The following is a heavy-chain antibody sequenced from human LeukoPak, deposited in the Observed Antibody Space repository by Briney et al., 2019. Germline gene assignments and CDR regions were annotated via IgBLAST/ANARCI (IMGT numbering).Heavy chain of an antibody. V-gene: IGHV3-23*01. D-gene: IGHD4-17*01. CDR3: AKGGPHDYGDYFLDY. Sequence: GGSLRLSCAASGFAFSSYGMSWVRQAPGKGLEWVSGISGNSGTTYYADSVKGRFTISRDNSKNTLYLQMNSLRAEDTAVYYCAKGGPHDYGDYFLDYWGQGTLVTVSS. CDR2: ISGNSGTT. J-gene: IGHJ4*02. CDR1: GFAFSSYG.